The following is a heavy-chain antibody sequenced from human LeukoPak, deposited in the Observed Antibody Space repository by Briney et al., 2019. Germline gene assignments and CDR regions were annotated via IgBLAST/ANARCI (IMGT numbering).Heavy chain of an antibody. Sequence: PSETLSLTCTVSGGSVRSSTYYWDWIRQPPGKGLGWIGNIYYSGSTYYSPSLKSRVTISIDTSNNQFSLKVTSVTAADTAIYYCARHPRGYSTSPIDSWGQGTLVTVSS. CDR3: ARHPRGYSTSPIDS. V-gene: IGHV4-39*01. J-gene: IGHJ4*02. CDR1: GGSVRSSTYY. CDR2: IYYSGST. D-gene: IGHD6-13*01.